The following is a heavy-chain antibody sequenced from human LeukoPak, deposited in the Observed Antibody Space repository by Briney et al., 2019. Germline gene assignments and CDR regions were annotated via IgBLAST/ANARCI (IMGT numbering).Heavy chain of an antibody. J-gene: IGHJ3*02. CDR1: GFSFSDYY. CDR2: ISGSGGST. CDR3: AKEQGWELLCDAFDI. D-gene: IGHD1-26*01. V-gene: IGHV3-23*01. Sequence: GGSLRLSCAASGFSFSDYYMNWIRQAPGKGLEWVSAISGSGGSTYYADSVKGRFTISRDNSKNTLYLQMNSLRAEDTAVYYCAKEQGWELLCDAFDIWGQGTMVTVSS.